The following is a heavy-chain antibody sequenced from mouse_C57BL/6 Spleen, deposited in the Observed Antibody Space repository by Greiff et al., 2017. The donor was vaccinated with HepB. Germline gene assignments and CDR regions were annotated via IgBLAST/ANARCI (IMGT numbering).Heavy chain of an antibody. CDR3: TTSPYLDY. CDR1: GFNIKDDY. V-gene: IGHV14-4*01. CDR2: IDPENGDT. Sequence: EVQLQQSGAELVRPGASVKLSCTASGFNIKDDYMHWVKQRPEQGLEWIGWIDPENGDTEYASKFQGKATITADTSSNTAYLQLSSLTSEDTAVYYCTTSPYLDYWGQGTTLTVSS. J-gene: IGHJ2*01.